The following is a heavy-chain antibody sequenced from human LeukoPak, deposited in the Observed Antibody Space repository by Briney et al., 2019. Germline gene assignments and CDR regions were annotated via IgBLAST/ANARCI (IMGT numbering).Heavy chain of an antibody. Sequence: GGSLRLSCAASGFTFSSYEMNWVRQAPGKGLEWVSYISSSGSTIYYADSVKGRFTISRDNAKNSLYLQMNSLRAEDTAVYYCARDRVAVAGTISYYYYYYMDAWAKGTTVTVSS. CDR1: GFTFSSYE. CDR3: ARDRVAVAGTISYYYYYYMDA. V-gene: IGHV3-48*03. CDR2: ISSSGSTI. D-gene: IGHD6-19*01. J-gene: IGHJ6*03.